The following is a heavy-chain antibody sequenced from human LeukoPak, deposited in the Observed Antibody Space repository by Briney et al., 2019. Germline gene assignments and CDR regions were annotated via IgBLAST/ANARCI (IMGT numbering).Heavy chain of an antibody. Sequence: GGSLRLSCAASGFTVSSKYMTWVRQAPGMGLEWVSVIYSGGNTYYADSVKGRFTISRDNSKNTLYLQMNSLRAEDTAVYYCARDTGPRAYGDYTRWGQGTLVTVSS. CDR1: GFTVSSKY. J-gene: IGHJ4*02. CDR3: ARDTGPRAYGDYTR. V-gene: IGHV3-53*01. CDR2: IYSGGNT. D-gene: IGHD4-17*01.